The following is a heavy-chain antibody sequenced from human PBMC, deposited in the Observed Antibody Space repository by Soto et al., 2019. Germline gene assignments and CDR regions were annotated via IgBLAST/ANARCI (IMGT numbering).Heavy chain of an antibody. V-gene: IGHV4-39*01. J-gene: IGHJ5*02. Sequence: PGGSLRLSCAASGFNFSSYAMSWVRQAPGKGLEFIGSMYYSGTTYYNPSLKSRVTISVDTSKNQFTLKLISVTAADTAVYYCAVVDSTGNWFDPWGEGALVTVSS. CDR3: AVVDSTGNWFDP. CDR2: MYYSGTT. D-gene: IGHD6-25*01. CDR1: GFNFSSYA.